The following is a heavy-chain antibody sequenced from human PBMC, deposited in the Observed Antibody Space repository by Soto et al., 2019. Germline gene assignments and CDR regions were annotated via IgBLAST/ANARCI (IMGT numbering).Heavy chain of an antibody. V-gene: IGHV4-39*01. Sequence: SETLSLTCTVSGGSISSSSYYWGWIRQPPGKGLEWIGSIYYSGSTYYNPSLKSRVTISVDTSKNQFSLKLSSVTAADTAVYYCASTPAVNLNNWFDPWGQGTLVTVSS. J-gene: IGHJ5*02. CDR1: GGSISSSSYY. CDR3: ASTPAVNLNNWFDP. CDR2: IYYSGST. D-gene: IGHD4-17*01.